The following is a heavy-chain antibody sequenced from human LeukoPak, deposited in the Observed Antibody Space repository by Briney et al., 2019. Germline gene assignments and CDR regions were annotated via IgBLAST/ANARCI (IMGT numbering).Heavy chain of an antibody. D-gene: IGHD4-17*01. Sequence: SETLSLTCTVSGGSISSGGYYWSWIRQHPGKGLEWIGYISYSGSTYYNPSLKSRVTMSVDTSKNQFSLKLSSATAADTAVYCCAREPNYGDHSIDYWGQGTLVTVSS. J-gene: IGHJ4*02. V-gene: IGHV4-31*03. CDR3: AREPNYGDHSIDY. CDR1: GGSISSGGYY. CDR2: ISYSGST.